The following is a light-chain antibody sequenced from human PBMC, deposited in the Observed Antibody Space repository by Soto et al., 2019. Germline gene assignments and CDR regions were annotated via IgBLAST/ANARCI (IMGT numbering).Light chain of an antibody. CDR3: MKALQAPLN. Sequence: DIVMTQSPLSLPFTAGEPASISCRSSQSLLHSNGYNYLDWYLQKPGQSPQLLIYLGSNRASGVPDRFSGSGSGTDFTLKISRVEAEDVGVYYCMKALQAPLNFGGGTKVDIK. J-gene: IGKJ4*01. V-gene: IGKV2-28*01. CDR1: QSLLHSNGYNY. CDR2: LGS.